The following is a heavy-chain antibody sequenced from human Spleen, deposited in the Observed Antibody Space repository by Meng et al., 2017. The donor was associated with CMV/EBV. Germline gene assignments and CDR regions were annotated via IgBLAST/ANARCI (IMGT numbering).Heavy chain of an antibody. D-gene: IGHD2-15*01. J-gene: IGHJ1*01. CDR3: ARGYCSGGSCPEYFQH. V-gene: IGHV3-21*01. Sequence: GGSLRLSCAASGFTFSTYSMNWVRQAPGKGLEWVSSISSSSSYIYYADSVKGRFTISRDNAKNSLFLQMNSLRAEDTAVYYCARGYCSGGSCPEYFQHWGQGTLVTVSS. CDR2: ISSSSSYI. CDR1: GFTFSTYS.